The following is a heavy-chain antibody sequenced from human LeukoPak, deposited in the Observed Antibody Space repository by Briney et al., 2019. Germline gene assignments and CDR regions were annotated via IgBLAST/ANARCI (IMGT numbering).Heavy chain of an antibody. CDR1: GFTFSDYY. Sequence: GGSLRLPCTASGFTFSDYYMSWMRQAPGKGLEWVSDISRGGSTTYYADSVKGRFTISRDNAKNSLYLQMNSLSAEDTAVYYCIIWDTSHYAFDIWGQGTMVTVSS. CDR2: ISRGGSTT. V-gene: IGHV3-11*01. J-gene: IGHJ3*02. D-gene: IGHD3-16*01. CDR3: IIWDTSHYAFDI.